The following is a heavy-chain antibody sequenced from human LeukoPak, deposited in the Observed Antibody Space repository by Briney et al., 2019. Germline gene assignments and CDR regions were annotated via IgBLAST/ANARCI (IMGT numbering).Heavy chain of an antibody. CDR1: GYTFTSYG. CDR3: ARGPFWDTAPEGSGPLVSS. D-gene: IGHD5-18*01. V-gene: IGHV1-18*01. CDR2: ISAYNGNT. Sequence: ASVKVSCKASGYTFTSYGISWVRQAPGQGLEWMGWISAYNGNTNYAQKLQGRVTMTTDTSTSTAYMELRSLRSDDTAVYYCARGPFWDTAPEGSGPLVSSWGQGTLVTVSS. J-gene: IGHJ4*02.